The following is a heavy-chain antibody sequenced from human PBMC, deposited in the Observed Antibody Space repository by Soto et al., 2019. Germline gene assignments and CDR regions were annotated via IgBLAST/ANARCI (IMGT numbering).Heavy chain of an antibody. D-gene: IGHD3-22*01. CDR1: GFTFSSYA. CDR2: ISYDGSNK. J-gene: IGHJ4*02. V-gene: IGHV3-30-3*01. CDR3: ARDQGRVVITTYVGY. Sequence: ALRLSCASSGFTFSSYAMHWVRQAPGKGLEWVAVISYDGSNKYYADSVKGRFTISRDNSKNTLYLQMNSLRAEDTAVYYCARDQGRVVITTYVGYWGQGTLVTVSS.